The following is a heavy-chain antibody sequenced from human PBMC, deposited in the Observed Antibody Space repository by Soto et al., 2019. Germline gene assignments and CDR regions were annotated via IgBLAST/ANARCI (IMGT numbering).Heavy chain of an antibody. CDR2: IYSGGST. D-gene: IGHD3-22*01. J-gene: IGHJ3*02. CDR1: GFTVSSNY. CDR3: ARVSYYDSSGYYENDAFDI. Sequence: GGSLRLSCSASGFTVSSNYMSWVRQAPGKGLEWVSVIYSGGSTYYADSVKGRFTISRDNSKNTLYLQMNSLRAEDTAVYYCARVSYYDSSGYYENDAFDIWGQGTMVTVSS. V-gene: IGHV3-53*01.